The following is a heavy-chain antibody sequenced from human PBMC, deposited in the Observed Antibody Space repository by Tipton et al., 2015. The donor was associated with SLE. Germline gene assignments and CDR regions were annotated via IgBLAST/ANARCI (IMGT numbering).Heavy chain of an antibody. J-gene: IGHJ4*02. V-gene: IGHV4-30-4*01. Sequence: TLSLTCTVSGGSISSGDYYLSWIRQPPGKGLEWIGYIYYSGSTYYNPSLKSRVTISVDTSKNQFSLKLSSVTAADTAVYYCARINVDTAMVTQNWGQGTLVTVSS. CDR1: GGSISSGDYY. CDR3: ARINVDTAMVTQN. CDR2: IYYSGST. D-gene: IGHD5-18*01.